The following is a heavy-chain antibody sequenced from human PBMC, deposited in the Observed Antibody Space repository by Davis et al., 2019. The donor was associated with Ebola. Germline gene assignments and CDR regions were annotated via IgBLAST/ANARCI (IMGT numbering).Heavy chain of an antibody. CDR1: GFTFSSYW. CDR2: INSDGSST. J-gene: IGHJ4*02. CDR3: ARVHGYKLAYFDY. V-gene: IGHV3-74*01. Sequence: HTGGSLRLSCAASGFTFSSYWMHWVRQAPGKGLVWVSRINSDGSSTSYADSVKGRFTISRDNAKNTLYLQMNSLRAADTAVYYCARVHGYKLAYFDYWGQGTLVTVSS. D-gene: IGHD5-24*01.